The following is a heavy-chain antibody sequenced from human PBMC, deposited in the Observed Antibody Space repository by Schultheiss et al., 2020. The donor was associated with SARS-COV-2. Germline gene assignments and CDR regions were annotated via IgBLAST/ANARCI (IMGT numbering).Heavy chain of an antibody. CDR1: GFTVSSNY. CDR3: ARDLGNWGNDAFDI. CDR2: IYSGGST. Sequence: GGSLRLSCAASGFTVSSNYMSWVRQAPGKGLEWVSVIYSGGSTYYADSVKGRFTISRDNSKNTLYLQMNSLRAEDTAVYYCARDLGNWGNDAFDIWGQGTMVTVSS. D-gene: IGHD7-27*01. V-gene: IGHV3-66*01. J-gene: IGHJ3*02.